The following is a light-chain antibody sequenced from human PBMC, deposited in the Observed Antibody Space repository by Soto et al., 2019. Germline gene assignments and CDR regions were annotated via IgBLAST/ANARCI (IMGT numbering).Light chain of an antibody. V-gene: IGKV1-5*01. Sequence: DIQMTQSPCTLSASVGDGVTITCRASQSISSWLAWYQQKPGKAPKLLIYDASSLESGVPSRFSGSGSGTEFTLTISSLQPDDFATYYCQQYNSYWYTFGQGTKLEIK. CDR3: QQYNSYWYT. J-gene: IGKJ2*01. CDR2: DAS. CDR1: QSISSW.